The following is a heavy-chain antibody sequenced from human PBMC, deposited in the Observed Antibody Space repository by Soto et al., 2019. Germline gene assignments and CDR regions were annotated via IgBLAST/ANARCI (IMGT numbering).Heavy chain of an antibody. CDR1: GFTFSSYA. CDR2: ISYDGSNK. Sequence: QVQLVESGGGVVQPGRSLRLSCAASGFTFSSYAMHWVRQAPGKGLEWVAVISYDGSNKYYADSVKGRFTISRDNSKNTLYLQMNSLRAEDTAVYYCARGAVGDYIFGYAEYFQHWGQGTLVTVSS. CDR3: ARGAVGDYIFGYAEYFQH. V-gene: IGHV3-30-3*01. D-gene: IGHD4-17*01. J-gene: IGHJ1*01.